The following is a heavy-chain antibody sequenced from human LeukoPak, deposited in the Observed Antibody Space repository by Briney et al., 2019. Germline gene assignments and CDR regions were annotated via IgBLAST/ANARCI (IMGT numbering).Heavy chain of an antibody. Sequence: TSETLSLTCTVSGGSISSYYWSWIRQPPGKGLEWIGYIYYSGSTNYNPSLKSRVTISVDTSKNQFSLKLSSVTAADTAVYYGAKLRYGSGSLDYWGEGTLVTVSS. D-gene: IGHD3-10*01. J-gene: IGHJ4*02. CDR3: AKLRYGSGSLDY. CDR2: IYYSGST. CDR1: GGSISSYY. V-gene: IGHV4-59*01.